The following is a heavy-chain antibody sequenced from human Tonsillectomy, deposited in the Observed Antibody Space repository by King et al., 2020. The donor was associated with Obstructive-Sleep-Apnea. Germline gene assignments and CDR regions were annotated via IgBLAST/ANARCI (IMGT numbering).Heavy chain of an antibody. Sequence: VQLVESGGGLVQPGRSLRLSCVASGFSFSSYPMHWVRQAPGKGLEWLALISYDGSDTNSADSVKGRFTISRDNWRNTLYLQMNSLKTEDTAVYYCANNVGRSGSHWVPEHWGQGTLVTVSS. CDR1: GFSFSSYP. CDR2: ISYDGSDT. J-gene: IGHJ1*01. V-gene: IGHV3-30*04. CDR3: ANNVGRSGSHWVPEH. D-gene: IGHD1-26*01.